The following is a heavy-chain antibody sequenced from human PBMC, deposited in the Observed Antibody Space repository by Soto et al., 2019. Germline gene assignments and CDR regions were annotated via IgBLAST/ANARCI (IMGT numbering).Heavy chain of an antibody. CDR1: GDSISSYY. D-gene: IGHD3-10*01. V-gene: IGHV4-59*08. Sequence: QVLLQESGPGLVKPSETLSLSCTVSGDSISSYYWGWIRQPPGKEMEWIGYVSPIWGSAYNPSLQSRVAISLDTSKSQFSLELTSVTATDTAVYYYARQGFGALPGRVDDWGQGTTVTVSS. CDR2: VSPIWGS. CDR3: ARQGFGALPGRVDD. J-gene: IGHJ6*02.